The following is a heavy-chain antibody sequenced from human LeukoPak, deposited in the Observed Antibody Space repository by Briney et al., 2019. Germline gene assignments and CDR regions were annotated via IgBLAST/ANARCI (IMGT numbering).Heavy chain of an antibody. Sequence: SETLSLTCTASGGSISSFYWSWIRQPPGKGLEWIGYVYSSGSTNYNPSLKSRLTVSVDTSKNQFSLQLSSVTAADTAVYYCARHGDYYCRSTTCFDYWGQGTLVNVSS. D-gene: IGHD2-2*01. V-gene: IGHV4-59*08. CDR3: ARHGDYYCRSTTCFDY. CDR2: VYSSGST. CDR1: GGSISSFY. J-gene: IGHJ4*02.